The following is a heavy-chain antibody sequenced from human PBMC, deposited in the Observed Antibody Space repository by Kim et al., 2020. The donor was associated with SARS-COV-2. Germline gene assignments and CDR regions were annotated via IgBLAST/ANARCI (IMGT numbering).Heavy chain of an antibody. Sequence: GGSLRLSCAASGFTFSDYYMNWVRQAPGKGLEWISFISTSGTDTFYSDSVKGRFTVSRDNANNSLYLQMNSLRAEDTAVYYCAKDLFPRSGCFPFAGWG. CDR1: GFTFSDYY. V-gene: IGHV3-11*01. CDR3: AKDLFPRSGCFPFAG. CDR2: ISTSGTDT. J-gene: IGHJ3*01. D-gene: IGHD3-22*01.